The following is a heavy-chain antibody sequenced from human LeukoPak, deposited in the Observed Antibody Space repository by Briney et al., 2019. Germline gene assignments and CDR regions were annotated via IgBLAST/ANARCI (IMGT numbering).Heavy chain of an antibody. V-gene: IGHV1-24*01. CDR2: FDPEDGET. CDR1: GYTLTDLS. CDR3: STVRGGGYNVGDY. J-gene: IGHJ4*02. Sequence: GSSVTVSYKVSGYTLTDLSMHWVRQAPGKGLEWMGGFDPEDGETIYPQKFQGRVTMTEDTSTDTAYMELSSLRSENTAVYYCSTVRGGGYNVGDYWGQGTLVTVSS. D-gene: IGHD5-24*01.